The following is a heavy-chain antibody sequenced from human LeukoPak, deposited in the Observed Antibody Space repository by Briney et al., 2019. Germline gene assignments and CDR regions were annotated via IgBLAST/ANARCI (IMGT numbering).Heavy chain of an antibody. D-gene: IGHD6-13*01. Sequence: GGSLRLSCAASGFTFSSYAMSWVRQAPGKGLEWVSVISGSGASTYYADFVKGRFTISRDNSKNTVYLQMNSLRAEDTAVYYCAKVYQQLVDAFDIWGQGTMVTVSS. CDR1: GFTFSSYA. CDR3: AKVYQQLVDAFDI. J-gene: IGHJ3*02. V-gene: IGHV3-23*01. CDR2: ISGSGAST.